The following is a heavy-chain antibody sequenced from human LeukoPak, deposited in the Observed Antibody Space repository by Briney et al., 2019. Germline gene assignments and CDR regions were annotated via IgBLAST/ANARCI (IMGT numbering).Heavy chain of an antibody. V-gene: IGHV3-30*18. D-gene: IGHD1-26*01. CDR3: AKGAWARAFAFDI. Sequence: GRSLRLSCAAAGFTFSSSGMHWVRQAPGQGLEWVAVISYDGSNKYYADSVKGRFTISRDNSKNTLYLQMNSLRAEDTAVYYCAKGAWARAFAFDIWGQGTMVTVSS. CDR1: GFTFSSSG. CDR2: ISYDGSNK. J-gene: IGHJ3*02.